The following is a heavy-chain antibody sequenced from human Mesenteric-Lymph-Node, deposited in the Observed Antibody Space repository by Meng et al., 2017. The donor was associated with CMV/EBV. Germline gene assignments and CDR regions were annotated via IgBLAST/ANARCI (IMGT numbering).Heavy chain of an antibody. J-gene: IGHJ4*02. CDR1: GYTFTGYY. V-gene: IGHV1-69*05. CDR3: ASSPNWRTPYYFDY. D-gene: IGHD1-20*01. CDR2: IIPIFGTA. Sequence: SVKVSCKASGYTFTGYYMHWVRQAPGQGLEWMGGIIPIFGTANYAQKFQGRVTITTDESTSTAYMELSSLRSEDTAVYYCASSPNWRTPYYFDYWGQGALVTVSS.